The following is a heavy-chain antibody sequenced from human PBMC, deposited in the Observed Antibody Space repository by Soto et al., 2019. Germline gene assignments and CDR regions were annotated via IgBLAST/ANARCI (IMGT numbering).Heavy chain of an antibody. CDR3: ARAVAVAADFDY. CDR2: INAGNGNT. CDR1: GYTFTGYA. D-gene: IGHD6-19*01. J-gene: IGHJ4*02. V-gene: IGHV1-3*01. Sequence: ASVKVSCKASGYTFTGYAMHWVRQAPGQRLEWMGWINAGNGNTKYSQKLQGRVTITRDTSASTAYMELSSLRSEDTAVYYCARAVAVAADFDYCGQGTLVTVSS.